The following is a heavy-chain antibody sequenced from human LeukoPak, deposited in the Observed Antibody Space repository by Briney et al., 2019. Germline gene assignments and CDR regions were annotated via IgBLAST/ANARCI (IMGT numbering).Heavy chain of an antibody. Sequence: GGSLRLSFAASGFTFSGYYMSWIRQAPGKGLEWVSVISGSGGSTYYADSVKGRFTISRDNSKNTLYLQMNSLRAEDTAVYYCAKDKHGGNSYFDYWGQGTLVTVSS. CDR3: AKDKHGGNSYFDY. CDR2: ISGSGGST. D-gene: IGHD4-23*01. V-gene: IGHV3-23*01. J-gene: IGHJ4*02. CDR1: GFTFSGYY.